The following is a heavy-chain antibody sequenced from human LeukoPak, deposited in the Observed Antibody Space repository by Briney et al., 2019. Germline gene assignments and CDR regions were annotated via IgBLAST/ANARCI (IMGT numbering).Heavy chain of an antibody. J-gene: IGHJ4*02. CDR3: ARRGYYDSSGYYLDY. Sequence: GESRKISRKGSGYSLTSYWIGWVRQMPGKGLEWMGIIYPGDSDTRYSPSFQGQVTISADKSISTAYLQWSSLKASDTAMYYCARRGYYDSSGYYLDYWGQGTLVTVSS. CDR1: GYSLTSYW. D-gene: IGHD3-22*01. V-gene: IGHV5-51*01. CDR2: IYPGDSDT.